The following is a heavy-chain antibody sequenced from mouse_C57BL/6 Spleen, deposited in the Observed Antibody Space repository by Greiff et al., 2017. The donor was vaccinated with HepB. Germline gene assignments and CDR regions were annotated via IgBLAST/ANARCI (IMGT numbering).Heavy chain of an antibody. V-gene: IGHV5-4*03. CDR3: ARVGDYEDWFAY. J-gene: IGHJ3*01. CDR2: ISDGGSYT. Sequence: EVKLMESGGGLVKPGGSLKLSCAASGFTFSSYAMSWVRQTPEKRLEWVATISDGGSYTYYPDNVKGRFTISRDNAKNNLYLQMSHLKSEDTAMYYCARVGDYEDWFAYWGQGTLVTVSA. CDR1: GFTFSSYA. D-gene: IGHD2-4*01.